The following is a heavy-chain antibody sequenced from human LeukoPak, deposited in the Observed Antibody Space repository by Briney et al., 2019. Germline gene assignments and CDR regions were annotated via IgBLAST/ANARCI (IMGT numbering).Heavy chain of an antibody. J-gene: IGHJ4*02. V-gene: IGHV3-21*01. D-gene: IGHD6-19*01. CDR3: ARDQGSGWYRD. Sequence: SCKASGGTFSSYSMNWVRQAPGKGLEWVSSISSSSSYIYYADSVKGRFTISRDNAKNSLYLQMNSLRAEDTAVYYCARDQGSGWYRDWGQGTLVTVSS. CDR2: ISSSSSYI. CDR1: GGTFSSYS.